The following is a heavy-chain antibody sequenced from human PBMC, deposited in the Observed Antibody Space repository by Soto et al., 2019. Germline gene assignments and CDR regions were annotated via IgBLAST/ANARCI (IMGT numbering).Heavy chain of an antibody. CDR3: ARDRGGYCSSTSCFQLDY. J-gene: IGHJ4*02. Sequence: ASVKVSCKASGYTFTSYGISWVRQAPGQGLEWMGWISAYNGNTNYAQKLQGRVTMTTDTSTSTAYMELRSLRSDDTAVYYCARDRGGYCSSTSCFQLDYWGQGTLVTVSS. V-gene: IGHV1-18*01. CDR1: GYTFTSYG. CDR2: ISAYNGNT. D-gene: IGHD2-2*01.